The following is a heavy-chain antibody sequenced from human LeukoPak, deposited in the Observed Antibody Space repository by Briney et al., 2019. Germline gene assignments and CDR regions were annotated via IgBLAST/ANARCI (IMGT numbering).Heavy chain of an antibody. V-gene: IGHV4-34*01. CDR3: ARGRGYCSSTSCYEAGYGMDV. D-gene: IGHD2-2*01. CDR1: GGSFSGYY. CDR2: INHNGST. Sequence: SETLSLTCAVYGGSFSGYYWSWIRQPPGKGLEWIGEINHNGSTNYNPSLKSRVTISVDTSKNQFSLKLSSVTAADTAVYYCARGRGYCSSTSCYEAGYGMDVWGQGTTVTVSS. J-gene: IGHJ6*02.